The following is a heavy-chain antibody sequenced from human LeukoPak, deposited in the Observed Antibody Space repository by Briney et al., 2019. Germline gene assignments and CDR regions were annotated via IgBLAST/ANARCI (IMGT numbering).Heavy chain of an antibody. J-gene: IGHJ5*02. CDR2: IYPGDSDT. D-gene: IGHD3-22*01. Sequence: GESVQLSCKGSGYSYTSYWIGWARPMPGKGLEWMGIIYPGDSDTRYSPYFQGQVTISADKSISTAYLQWSSLKASDTAMYYCARQFIYDSSGYEVWAFAPWGQGTLVTVSP. CDR1: GYSYTSYW. V-gene: IGHV5-51*01. CDR3: ARQFIYDSSGYEVWAFAP.